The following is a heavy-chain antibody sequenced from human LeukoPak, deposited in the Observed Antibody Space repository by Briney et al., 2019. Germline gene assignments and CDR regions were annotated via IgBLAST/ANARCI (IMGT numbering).Heavy chain of an antibody. J-gene: IGHJ3*02. CDR2: INPNSGGT. Sequence: GASVKVSCKASGYTFTGYYMHWVRQAPGQGLEWIGWINPNSGGTNYAQKFQGRVTMTRDTSISTAYMELSRLRSDDTAVYYCARVRGSGWPSDAFDIWGQGTMVTVSS. V-gene: IGHV1-2*02. D-gene: IGHD6-19*01. CDR3: ARVRGSGWPSDAFDI. CDR1: GYTFTGYY.